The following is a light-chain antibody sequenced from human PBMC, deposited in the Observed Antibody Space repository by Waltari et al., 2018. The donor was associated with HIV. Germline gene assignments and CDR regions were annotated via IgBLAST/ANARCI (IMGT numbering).Light chain of an antibody. CDR1: ALPSKY. CDR2: EDS. Sequence: SYELTQPPSVSVSPGQTARITCSGDALPSKYAYWYQPKPGQAPVLLLYEDSKRPSGIPERFAGSSSGTMATLTISGAQVEDEADYYCYSTDSSGNHRVFGGGTKLTVL. V-gene: IGLV3-10*01. CDR3: YSTDSSGNHRV. J-gene: IGLJ2*01.